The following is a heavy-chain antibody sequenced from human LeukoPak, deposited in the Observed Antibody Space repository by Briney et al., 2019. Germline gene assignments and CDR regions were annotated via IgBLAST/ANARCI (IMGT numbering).Heavy chain of an antibody. CDR2: ISAYNGNT. J-gene: IGHJ4*02. CDR3: ARGTPLRRRDGYNFDY. CDR1: GYTFTGYY. V-gene: IGHV1-18*04. Sequence: GASVKVSCKASGYTFTGYYMHWVRQAPGQGLEWMGWISAYNGNTNYAQKLQGRVTMTTDTSTSTAYMELRSLRSDDTAVYYCARGTPLRRRDGYNFDYWGQGTLVTVSS. D-gene: IGHD5-24*01.